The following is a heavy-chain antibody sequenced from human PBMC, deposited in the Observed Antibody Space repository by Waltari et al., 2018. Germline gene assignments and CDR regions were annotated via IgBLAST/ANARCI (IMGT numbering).Heavy chain of an antibody. CDR2: VYHSGAT. V-gene: IGHV4-38-2*02. CDR3: ARDHSTSWSHDAYDV. Sequence: QVKLQESGPGLVRPSETLSLTCLVSDQSIKSGFYWGWLRLPPGKGLEWIGSVYHSGATYDNPSLSSRVTISVDTSKNQVFLRLASVTAADTGMYYCARDHSTSWSHDAYDVWGPGTMVTVAS. J-gene: IGHJ3*01. D-gene: IGHD2-2*01. CDR1: DQSIKSGFY.